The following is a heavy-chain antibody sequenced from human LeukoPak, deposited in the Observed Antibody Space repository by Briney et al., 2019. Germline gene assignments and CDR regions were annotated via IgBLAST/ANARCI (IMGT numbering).Heavy chain of an antibody. D-gene: IGHD3-22*01. Sequence: PSQTLSLTCTVSGGSISSGDYYWSWIRQPPGKGLEWIGYIYYSGSTYYNPSLKSRVTIPVDTSKNQFSLKLSSVTAADTAVYYCASSSTDYYDSSGYGAFDIWGQGTMVTVSS. V-gene: IGHV4-30-4*01. J-gene: IGHJ3*02. CDR1: GGSISSGDYY. CDR3: ASSSTDYYDSSGYGAFDI. CDR2: IYYSGST.